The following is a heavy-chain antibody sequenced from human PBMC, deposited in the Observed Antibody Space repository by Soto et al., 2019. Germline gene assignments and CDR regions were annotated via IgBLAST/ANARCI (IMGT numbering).Heavy chain of an antibody. CDR2: INPYNGNT. Sequence: QVQLVQSGAEVKKPGASVKVSCKASGYTFTSYGISWVRQAPGQGLEWMGWINPYNGNTNYAQKLQGRVTMTTDTSPNTAYTELRSLRSDDTAVDYCARDWLGIDYWGQGTLVTVSS. D-gene: IGHD3-10*01. V-gene: IGHV1-18*01. CDR1: GYTFTSYG. J-gene: IGHJ4*02. CDR3: ARDWLGIDY.